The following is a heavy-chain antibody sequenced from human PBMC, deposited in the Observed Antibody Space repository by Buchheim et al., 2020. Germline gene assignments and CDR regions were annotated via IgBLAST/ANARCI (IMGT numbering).Heavy chain of an antibody. V-gene: IGHV1-8*01. CDR1: GYTFTSYD. D-gene: IGHD4-23*01. CDR2: MNPNRGNT. J-gene: IGHJ6*03. Sequence: QVQLVQSGAEVKKPGASVKVSCKASGYTFTSYDINWVRQAIGQGLEWMGWMNPNRGNTGNAQKFQGRVTMTRNTSISTAYMELSSLRSEDTAVYYCARGQKKKVVTTRTSYYCMDVWGKGTT. CDR3: ARGQKKKVVTTRTSYYCMDV.